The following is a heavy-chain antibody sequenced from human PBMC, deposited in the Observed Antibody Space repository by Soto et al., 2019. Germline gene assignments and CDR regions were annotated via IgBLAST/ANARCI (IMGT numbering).Heavy chain of an antibody. J-gene: IGHJ4*02. CDR1: GYTFTGYY. CDR2: IDTSGST. V-gene: IGHV4-4*07. D-gene: IGHD3-3*01. CDR3: ARGGQDFWSGPFDY. Sequence: SCKASGYTFTGYYCNWIRQPAGKGLEWIGRIDTSGSTNYNPSLKSRVTMSVDTSKQEFSLKLSSVTAADTALYYCARGGQDFWSGPFDYWGRGALVTVSS.